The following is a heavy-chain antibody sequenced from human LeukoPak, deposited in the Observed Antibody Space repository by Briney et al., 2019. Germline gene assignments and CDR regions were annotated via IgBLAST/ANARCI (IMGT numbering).Heavy chain of an antibody. Sequence: SETLSLTCTVSGGTISGYYWGWIRQPPGKGLEWIGYIYYTGNTNYDPSLKSRVTISLDTSKNQFSLKLSSVTAADTAVYYCARRVVTAHWYFDLWGRGTLVTVSS. CDR2: IYYTGNT. D-gene: IGHD2-21*02. CDR3: ARRVVTAHWYFDL. CDR1: GGTISGYY. V-gene: IGHV4-59*08. J-gene: IGHJ2*01.